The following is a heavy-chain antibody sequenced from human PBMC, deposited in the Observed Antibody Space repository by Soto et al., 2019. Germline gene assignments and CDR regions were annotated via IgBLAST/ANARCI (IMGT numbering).Heavy chain of an antibody. CDR2: FDPEDGET. Sequence: ASVKVSCKVSGYTLTELSMHWVRQAPGKGLEWMGGFDPEDGETIYAQKFQGRVTITEDTSTDTAYMELSSLRSEDTAVYYCATATRELSYGFPGSYFDYWGQGTLVTVSS. CDR3: ATATRELSYGFPGSYFDY. J-gene: IGHJ4*02. D-gene: IGHD1-26*01. V-gene: IGHV1-24*01. CDR1: GYTLTELS.